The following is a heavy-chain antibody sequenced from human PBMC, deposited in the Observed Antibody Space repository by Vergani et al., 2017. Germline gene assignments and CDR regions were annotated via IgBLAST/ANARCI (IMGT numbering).Heavy chain of an antibody. Sequence: QVQLVQSGSDLRKPGASVTLSCKASGYSFVNYAINWLRQAPGHGLEWMGWINTLTRSVTYAKGFTGRFVFSLDPSVSAAYLHISSLKPEDSAVYYCARWGVRDMSFDFWGPGALVTVSS. CDR2: INTLTRSV. D-gene: IGHD3-10*01. CDR1: GYSFVNYA. J-gene: IGHJ4*02. V-gene: IGHV7-4-1*02. CDR3: ARWGVRDMSFDF.